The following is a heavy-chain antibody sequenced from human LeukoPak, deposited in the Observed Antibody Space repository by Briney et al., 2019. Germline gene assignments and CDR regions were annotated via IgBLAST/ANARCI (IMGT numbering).Heavy chain of an antibody. V-gene: IGHV3-7*01. Sequence: PGGSLRLSCAASGFTFSSYGMHWVRQAPGKGLEWVANIKQDGSEKYYVDSVKGRFTISRDNAKNSLYLQMNSLRAEDTAVYYCARERAEGGYSYDGRIDYWGQGTLVTVSS. D-gene: IGHD5-18*01. CDR1: GFTFSSYG. CDR2: IKQDGSEK. J-gene: IGHJ4*02. CDR3: ARERAEGGYSYDGRIDY.